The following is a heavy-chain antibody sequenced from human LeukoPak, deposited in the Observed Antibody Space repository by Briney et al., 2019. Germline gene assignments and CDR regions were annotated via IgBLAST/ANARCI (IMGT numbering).Heavy chain of an antibody. J-gene: IGHJ5*02. D-gene: IGHD4-17*01. V-gene: IGHV3-33*01. Sequence: TGRSLRLSCAASGFTFSSHGMHWVRQAPGKGLEWVSLIWYDGSEKYYADSVKGRFTISRDNSKNTLYLQMNSLRAEDTAVYYCARATVTRWFDPWGQGTLVTVSS. CDR3: ARATVTRWFDP. CDR2: IWYDGSEK. CDR1: GFTFSSHG.